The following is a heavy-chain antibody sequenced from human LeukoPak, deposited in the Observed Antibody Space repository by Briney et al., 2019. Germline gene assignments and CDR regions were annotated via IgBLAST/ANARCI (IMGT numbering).Heavy chain of an antibody. CDR1: GYTFTSYG. D-gene: IGHD1-7*01. Sequence: ASVKVSCKASGYTFTSYGISWVRQTPGQGLEWMGWISTYNGNTNYAQKLQGRITMTTDTSTSTAYMELRNLRSDDTAVDYCARENYDTWGQGTLVTISS. CDR2: ISTYNGNT. J-gene: IGHJ5*02. CDR3: ARENYDT. V-gene: IGHV1-18*01.